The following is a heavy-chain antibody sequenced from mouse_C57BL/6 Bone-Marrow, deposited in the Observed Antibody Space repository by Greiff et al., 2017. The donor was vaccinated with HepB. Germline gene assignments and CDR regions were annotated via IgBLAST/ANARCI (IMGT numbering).Heavy chain of an antibody. Sequence: EVQLQESGAELVRPGASVKLSCTASGFNIKDDYMHWVKQRPEQGLEWIGWIDPENGDTEYASKFQGQATITADTSSNTAYLQLSSLTSEDTAVYYCTTYPPTMVTTSFAYWGQGTLVTVSA. V-gene: IGHV14-4*01. CDR1: GFNIKDDY. CDR2: IDPENGDT. D-gene: IGHD2-9*01. J-gene: IGHJ3*01. CDR3: TTYPPTMVTTSFAY.